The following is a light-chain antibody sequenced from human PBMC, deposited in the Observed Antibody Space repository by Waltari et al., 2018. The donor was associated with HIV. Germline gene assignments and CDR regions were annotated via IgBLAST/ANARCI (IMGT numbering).Light chain of an antibody. CDR3: AAWDDSMEGHV. CDR2: KTY. Sequence: QSVLTQPPSASGTPGQTVTISCSRSSADIGRQPVNWYTPPPGTAPKLLIDKTYQRPSGVPDRVSASQSGTSASLAISGLQSEDEADYYCAAWDDSMEGHVFGGGTKLTIL. J-gene: IGLJ2*01. CDR1: SADIGRQP. V-gene: IGLV1-44*01.